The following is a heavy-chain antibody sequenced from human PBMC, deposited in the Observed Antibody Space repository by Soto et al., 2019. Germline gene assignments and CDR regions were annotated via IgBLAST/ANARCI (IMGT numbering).Heavy chain of an antibody. CDR1: GYSFTSYW. V-gene: IGHV5-10-1*01. CDR3: ARHRGYYYGMDV. D-gene: IGHD2-2*01. CDR2: IDPSDSYT. Sequence: GESLKISCKGSGYSFTSYWISWARQMPGKGLEWMGRIDPSDSYTNYSPSFQGHVTISADKSISTVYLQWSSLKASDTAMYYCARHRGYYYGMDVWGQGTTVTVSS. J-gene: IGHJ6*02.